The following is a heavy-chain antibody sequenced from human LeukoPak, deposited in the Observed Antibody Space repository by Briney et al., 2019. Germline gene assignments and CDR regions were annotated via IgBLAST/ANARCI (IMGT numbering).Heavy chain of an antibody. D-gene: IGHD6-6*01. J-gene: IGHJ4*02. CDR2: IRYDGSKK. CDR1: GFTFSSYE. V-gene: IGHV3-30*02. CDR3: ARTLIEYSVSSCYFDY. Sequence: PGGSLRLSCAASGFTFSSYEMNWVRQAPGKGLEWVVFIRYDGSKKYYADSVKGRFTISRDNSKNTLYLQMNSLRAEDTAVYYCARTLIEYSVSSCYFDYWGQGTLVTVSS.